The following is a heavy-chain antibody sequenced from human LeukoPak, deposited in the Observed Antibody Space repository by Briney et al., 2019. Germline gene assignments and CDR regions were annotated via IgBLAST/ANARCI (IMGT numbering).Heavy chain of an antibody. CDR3: ARLESIAARRTIYYYYMDV. J-gene: IGHJ6*03. V-gene: IGHV4-34*01. D-gene: IGHD6-6*01. Sequence: NPSETLSLTCAVYGGSFSGYYWSWIRQPPGKGLEWIGEINHSGSTNYNPSLKSRVTISVDTSKNQFSLKLSSVTAADTAVYYCARLESIAARRTIYYYYMDVWGKGTTVTVSS. CDR1: GGSFSGYY. CDR2: INHSGST.